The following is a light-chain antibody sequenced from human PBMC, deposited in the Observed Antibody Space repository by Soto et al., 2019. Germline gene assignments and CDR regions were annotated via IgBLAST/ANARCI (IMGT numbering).Light chain of an antibody. CDR2: GAS. V-gene: IGKV3-20*01. CDR3: QQYVSVPLT. CDR1: QSVSSNY. Sequence: EIVLTQSPGAVSFCPLERATLSCRASQSVSSNYVAWHQQKSGQAPRLLMYGASSRATGTPDRFSGSGSGTDFTLTISRLESEDFAVYYCQQYVSVPLTFGGGTKVDIK. J-gene: IGKJ4*01.